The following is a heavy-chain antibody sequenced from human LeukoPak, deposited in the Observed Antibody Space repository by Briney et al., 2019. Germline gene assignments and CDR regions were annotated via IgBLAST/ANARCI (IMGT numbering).Heavy chain of an antibody. D-gene: IGHD3-10*01. CDR1: GFTFSTYA. J-gene: IGHJ4*02. V-gene: IGHV3-23*01. CDR3: AKERAVRGVQPLDC. CDR2: IRGDDYT. Sequence: GGSLRLSCAASGFTFSTYAMSWVRQAPGKGLEWVSTIRGDDYTYYADSVKGRFTISRDNSHNTLYLQMNSLRAEDTAVYFCAKERAVRGVQPLDCWGQGTLVIVSS.